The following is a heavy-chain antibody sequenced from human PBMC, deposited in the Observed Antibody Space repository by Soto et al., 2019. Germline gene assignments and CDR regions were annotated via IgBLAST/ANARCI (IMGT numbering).Heavy chain of an antibody. CDR1: GFTFSSYA. CDR2: ISGSGGST. Sequence: TGGSLRLSCAASGFTFSSYAMSWVRQAPGKGLEWVSAISGSGGSTYYADSVKGRFTISRGNSKNTLYLQMNSLRAEDTAVYYCAEDLGPITMIVEHAFDIWGQGTMVTVSS. D-gene: IGHD3-22*01. CDR3: AEDLGPITMIVEHAFDI. V-gene: IGHV3-23*01. J-gene: IGHJ3*02.